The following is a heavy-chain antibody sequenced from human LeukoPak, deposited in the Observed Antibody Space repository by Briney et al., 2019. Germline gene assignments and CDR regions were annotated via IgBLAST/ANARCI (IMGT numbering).Heavy chain of an antibody. D-gene: IGHD5-12*01. V-gene: IGHV3-23*01. J-gene: IGHJ4*02. Sequence: GGSLRLSCAASGITLSNYAMNWVRQAPGKGLEWVSLIIGSSGTTFYADSVKGRFTISRDKSKSTLYLQMNSLRAEDTAVYYCAKGAYDYIEIAYFDYWGQGSLVTVSS. CDR1: GITLSNYA. CDR3: AKGAYDYIEIAYFDY. CDR2: IIGSSGTT.